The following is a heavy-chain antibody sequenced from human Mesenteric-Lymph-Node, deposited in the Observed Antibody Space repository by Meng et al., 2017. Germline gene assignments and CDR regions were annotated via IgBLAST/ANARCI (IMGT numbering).Heavy chain of an antibody. CDR3: ASWYFNY. Sequence: QVQLQQSAPGLVKPSQTLSLTCVISGDSVSSNSAAWHWIRQSPSRGLEWLGMTCYRSKWYYDYAVSVKSRITINPDTSRNQFSLQLNSVTPEDTAVYYCASWYFNYWGQGTLVTVSS. V-gene: IGHV6-1*01. CDR1: GDSVSSNSAA. J-gene: IGHJ4*02. CDR2: TCYRSKWYY.